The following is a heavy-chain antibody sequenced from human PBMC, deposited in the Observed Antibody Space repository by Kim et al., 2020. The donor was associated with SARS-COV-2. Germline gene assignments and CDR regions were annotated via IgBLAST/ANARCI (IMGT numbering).Heavy chain of an antibody. CDR3: ARDFFYNYQASGASDF. Sequence: ASVKVSCKTSGYTFTSFAMHWVRQAPGQGLEWVGWIHTGNGEKKYSQRFQGRVTITSDTSASTGYMELSGLKSTDTGVYYCARDFFYNYQASGASDFWGQGTLVTVSS. D-gene: IGHD3-10*01. CDR2: IHTGNGEK. J-gene: IGHJ4*02. V-gene: IGHV1-3*04. CDR1: GYTFTSFA.